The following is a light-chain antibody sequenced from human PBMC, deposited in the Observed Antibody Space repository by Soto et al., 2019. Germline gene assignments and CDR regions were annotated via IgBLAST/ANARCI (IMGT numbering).Light chain of an antibody. CDR3: QTWGTGMV. V-gene: IGLV4-69*01. CDR1: SGHSSYT. CDR2: LNSDGRH. J-gene: IGLJ3*02. Sequence: QTVVTQSPSASASLGASVKLTCTLSSGHSSYTIAWHQHQPGKGPRYLMKLNSDGRHSKGDGIPDRFSGSSSGAERYLTISSLQSDDEADYYCQTWGTGMVFGGGTKLTVL.